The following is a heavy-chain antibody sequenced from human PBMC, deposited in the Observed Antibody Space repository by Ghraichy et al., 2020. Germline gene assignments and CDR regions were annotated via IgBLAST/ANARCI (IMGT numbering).Heavy chain of an antibody. CDR1: GFTFSSYA. V-gene: IGHV3-23*01. J-gene: IGHJ4*02. CDR3: EHSGSYFDY. D-gene: IGHD1-26*01. Sequence: GESLNISCAASGFTFSSYAMSWVRQAPGKGLEWVSAISGSGGSTYYADSVKGRFTISRDNSKNTLYLQMNSLRAEDTAVYYCEHSGSYFDYWGQGTLVTVSS. CDR2: ISGSGGST.